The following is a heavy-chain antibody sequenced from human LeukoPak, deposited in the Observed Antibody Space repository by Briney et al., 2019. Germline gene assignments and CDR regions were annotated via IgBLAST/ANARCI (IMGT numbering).Heavy chain of an antibody. Sequence: PGGSLRLSCAASGFTFSSYSMNWVRQAPGKGLEWVSYISSSSSTIYYADSVKGRFTISRDNAKNSLYLQMNSLRGEDTAVYYCARDHLTTEAFDIWGHGTMVTVSS. CDR3: ARDHLTTEAFDI. CDR2: ISSSSSTI. D-gene: IGHD4-11*01. J-gene: IGHJ3*02. CDR1: GFTFSSYS. V-gene: IGHV3-48*01.